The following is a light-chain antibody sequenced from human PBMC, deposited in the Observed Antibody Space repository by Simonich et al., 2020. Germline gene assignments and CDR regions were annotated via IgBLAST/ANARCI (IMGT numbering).Light chain of an antibody. J-gene: IGKJ1*01. CDR1: QSFLYNSNNKNY. CDR3: QQYYSTPWT. V-gene: IGKV4-1*01. CDR2: WAS. Sequence: DIVMTQSPDSLAVSLGDRATINCKSSQSFLYNSNNKNYLAWYQQKPGQPPKLLIYWASTRESGVPDRFSGSGSGTDFTLTISSLQAEDVAVYYCQQYYSTPWTFGQGTKVEIK.